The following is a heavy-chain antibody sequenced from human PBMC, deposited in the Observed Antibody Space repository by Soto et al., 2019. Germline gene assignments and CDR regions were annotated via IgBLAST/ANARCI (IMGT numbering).Heavy chain of an antibody. D-gene: IGHD3-22*01. CDR3: ARHGRSYYDSSGYYNAEYFQH. CDR1: GGSISSYY. J-gene: IGHJ1*01. CDR2: IYYSGST. Sequence: SETLSLTCTVSGGSISSYYWSWIRQPPGKGLEWIGYIYYSGSTYYNPSLKSRVTISVDTSKNQFSLKLSSVTAADTAVYYCARHGRSYYDSSGYYNAEYFQHWGQGTLVTVSS. V-gene: IGHV4-59*08.